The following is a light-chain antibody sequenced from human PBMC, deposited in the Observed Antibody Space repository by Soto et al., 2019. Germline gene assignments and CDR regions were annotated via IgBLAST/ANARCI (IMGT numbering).Light chain of an antibody. Sequence: LTQPASVSGSPGQSITISCTGTSSDVGGYNYVSWYQHHPGKAPKLVIYEVTNRPSGVSNRFSGSKSGNTASLTISGLQAEDEADYYCSSFTSSSTLVFGTGTKVTVL. J-gene: IGLJ1*01. CDR1: SSDVGGYNY. CDR3: SSFTSSSTLV. CDR2: EVT. V-gene: IGLV2-14*01.